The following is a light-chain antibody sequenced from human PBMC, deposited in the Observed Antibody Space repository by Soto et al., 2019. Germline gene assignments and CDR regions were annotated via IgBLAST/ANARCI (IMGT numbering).Light chain of an antibody. CDR3: QHSHSAPLT. J-gene: IGKJ4*01. CDR2: AAS. V-gene: IGKV1-39*01. CDR1: QSISSH. Sequence: DIQMTQSPSSLSASVGDRVTITCRASQSISSHLNWYQQKPGKAPKLLICAASTLLSGVPSRFSGSGPGTDFTLTISSLQPEDFATYSCQHSHSAPLTFGGGTKVDIK.